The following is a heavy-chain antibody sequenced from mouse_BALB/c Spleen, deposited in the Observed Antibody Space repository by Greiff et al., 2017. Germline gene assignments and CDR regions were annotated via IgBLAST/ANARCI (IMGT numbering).Heavy chain of an antibody. CDR2: ISSGSSTI. Sequence: EVKLMESGGGLVQPGGSRKLSCAASGFTFSSFGMHWVRQAPEKGLEWVAYISSGSSTIYYADTVKGRFTISRDNPKNTLFLQMTSLRSEDTAMYYCARRTGTRGNYAMDYWGQGTSVTVSS. V-gene: IGHV5-17*02. J-gene: IGHJ4*01. D-gene: IGHD4-1*01. CDR1: GFTFSSFG. CDR3: ARRTGTRGNYAMDY.